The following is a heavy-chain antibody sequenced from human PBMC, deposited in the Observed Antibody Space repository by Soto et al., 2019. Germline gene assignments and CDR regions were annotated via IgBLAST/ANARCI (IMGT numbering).Heavy chain of an antibody. V-gene: IGHV6-1*01. CDR1: GDSVSSNSAA. D-gene: IGHD6-19*01. J-gene: IGHJ6*02. CDR2: TYYRSKWYN. Sequence: SPTLSLTCAISGDSVSSNSAAWNWIRQSPSRGLEWLGRTYYRSKWYNDYAVSVKRRITINPDTSKNQFSLQLNSVTPEDTAVYYCARDFVSSVYSSGWYSVGMDVWGQGTTVTVSS. CDR3: ARDFVSSVYSSGWYSVGMDV.